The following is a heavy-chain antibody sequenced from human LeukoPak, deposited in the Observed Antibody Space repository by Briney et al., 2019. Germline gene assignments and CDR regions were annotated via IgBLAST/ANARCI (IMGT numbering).Heavy chain of an antibody. V-gene: IGHV3-11*04. J-gene: IGHJ6*02. CDR2: ISSSGSTI. CDR3: AREGSMVRGVIDYYYYGMDV. Sequence: GGSLRLSCAASGFTFSDYYMSWIRQAPGKGLEWVSYISSSGSTIYYADSVKGRFTISRDNAKNSLYLQMNSLRAEDTAVYYCAREGSMVRGVIDYYYYGMDVWGQGTTVTVSS. D-gene: IGHD3-10*01. CDR1: GFTFSDYY.